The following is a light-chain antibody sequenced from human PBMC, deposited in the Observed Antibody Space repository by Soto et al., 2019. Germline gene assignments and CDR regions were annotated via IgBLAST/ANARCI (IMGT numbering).Light chain of an antibody. CDR1: SSDVGGYNY. V-gene: IGLV2-11*01. CDR3: CSYAGSYTYL. J-gene: IGLJ1*01. Sequence: QSVLAQPRSVSGSPGQSVTISCTGTSSDVGGYNYVSWYQQHPGKAPKLMIYDVSKRPSGVPDRFSGSKSGNTASLTISGIQAEDEADYYCCSYAGSYTYLFGTGTKATVL. CDR2: DVS.